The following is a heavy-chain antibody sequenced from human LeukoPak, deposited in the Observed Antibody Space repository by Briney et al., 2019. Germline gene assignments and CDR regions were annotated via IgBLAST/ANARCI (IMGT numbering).Heavy chain of an antibody. CDR1: GDSISSYY. V-gene: IGHV4-59*08. J-gene: IGHJ4*02. CDR2: IYYSGST. CDR3: ARAVGYYDSSGYYHDY. Sequence: SETLSLTCTVSGDSISSYYWNWIRQPPGKGLEWIGYIYYSGSTNYNPSLKSRVTISVDTSKNQFSLKLSSVTAADTAVYYCARAVGYYDSSGYYHDYWGQGTLVTVSS. D-gene: IGHD3-22*01.